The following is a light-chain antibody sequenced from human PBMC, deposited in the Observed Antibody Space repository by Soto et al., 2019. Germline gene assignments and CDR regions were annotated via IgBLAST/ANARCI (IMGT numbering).Light chain of an antibody. J-gene: IGLJ3*02. CDR2: DVS. V-gene: IGLV2-14*01. Sequence: QSALTQPASVSGSPGQSMTISCPGTSSDVGGYNYVSWYQQHPGKAPKLMIYDVSNRPSGVSNRFSGSKSGNTASLTISGLQSEDEADYYCSSYTRSSFNWVFGGGTKLTVL. CDR1: SSDVGGYNY. CDR3: SSYTRSSFNWV.